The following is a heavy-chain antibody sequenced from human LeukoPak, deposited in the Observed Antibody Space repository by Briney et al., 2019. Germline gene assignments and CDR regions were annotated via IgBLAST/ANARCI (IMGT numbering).Heavy chain of an antibody. J-gene: IGHJ4*02. CDR1: GYSISSGYY. V-gene: IGHV4-38-2*01. D-gene: IGHD3-10*01. Sequence: KPSETLSLTCAVSGYSISSGYYWGWIRQPPGKGLEWIGSIYHSGSTYYNPSLKSRVTISVDTSKNQFSLKLSSVTAADTAVYYCARLPQLLWFGELMVYWGQGTLVTVSS. CDR3: ARLPQLLWFGELMVY. CDR2: IYHSGST.